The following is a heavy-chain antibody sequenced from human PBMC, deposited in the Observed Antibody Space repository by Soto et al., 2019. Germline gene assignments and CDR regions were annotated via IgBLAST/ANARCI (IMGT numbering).Heavy chain of an antibody. V-gene: IGHV3-72*01. Sequence: GGSLRLSCAASGFTFSNHDMNWVRQAPGKGLEWVCRTRNKANSYTTEYAACVTGSFTISRDDSKISLYMQMNRLKTEDTAVYYRARVYDRSGYYCFDYWGQGTLVTVSS. CDR1: GFTFSNHD. D-gene: IGHD3-22*01. J-gene: IGHJ4*02. CDR2: TRNKANSYTT. CDR3: ARVYDRSGYYCFDY.